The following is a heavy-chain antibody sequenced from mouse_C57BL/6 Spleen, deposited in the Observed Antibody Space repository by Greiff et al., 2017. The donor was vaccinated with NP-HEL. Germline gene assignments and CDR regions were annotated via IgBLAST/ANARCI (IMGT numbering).Heavy chain of an antibody. CDR3: ASGGFLRFFDY. CDR1: GYTFTSYW. CDR2: IDPSDSYT. Sequence: VQLQQSGAELVMPGASVKLSCKASGYTFTSYWMHWVKQRPGQGLEWIGEIDPSDSYTNYNQKFKGKSTLTVDKSSSTTYIQLSSLTSEDSAVYFCASGGFLRFFDYWGQGTTLTVSS. V-gene: IGHV1-69*01. J-gene: IGHJ2*01. D-gene: IGHD1-1*01.